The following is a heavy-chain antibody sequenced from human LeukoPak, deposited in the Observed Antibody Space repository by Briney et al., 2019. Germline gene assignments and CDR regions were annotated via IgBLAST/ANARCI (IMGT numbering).Heavy chain of an antibody. Sequence: ASVKLSCKASGYTFTGYYMHWVRQAPGQGLEWMGWINPNSGGTNYAQKFQGRVTMTRDTSISTAYMELSRLRSDDTAVYYCARGVRYSGYIGDYWGQGTLVTVSS. CDR3: ARGVRYSGYIGDY. D-gene: IGHD5-12*01. V-gene: IGHV1-2*02. CDR2: INPNSGGT. J-gene: IGHJ4*02. CDR1: GYTFTGYY.